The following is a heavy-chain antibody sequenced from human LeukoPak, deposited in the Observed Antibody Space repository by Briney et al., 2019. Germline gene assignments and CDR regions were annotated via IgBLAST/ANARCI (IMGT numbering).Heavy chain of an antibody. CDR1: GGSISSSHYY. J-gene: IGHJ5*02. CDR3: ARHEDSSGCWETFDP. D-gene: IGHD3-22*01. CDR2: IYYSGST. V-gene: IGHV4-39*01. Sequence: PSETLSLTCTVSGGSISSSHYYWGWIRQPPGKGPEWIGSIYYSGSTYYNPSLKSRVTISVDTPKNQFSLKLISVTAADTAVYYCARHEDSSGCWETFDPWGQGTLVTVSS.